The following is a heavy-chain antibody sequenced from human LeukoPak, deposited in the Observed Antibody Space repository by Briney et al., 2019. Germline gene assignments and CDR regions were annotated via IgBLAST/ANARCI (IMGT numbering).Heavy chain of an antibody. D-gene: IGHD3-10*01. CDR1: GFTFSSYG. CDR2: IGYEGSNK. CDR3: ARDVIYYYGSGRMYYYGMDV. Sequence: GGSLRLSCAASGFTFSSYGMHWVRQAPGKGLEWVAVIGYEGSNKYYADSVKGRFTISRDNSKNTLYLQMNSLRAEDTAVYYCARDVIYYYGSGRMYYYGMDVWGQGTTVTVSS. J-gene: IGHJ6*02. V-gene: IGHV3-33*01.